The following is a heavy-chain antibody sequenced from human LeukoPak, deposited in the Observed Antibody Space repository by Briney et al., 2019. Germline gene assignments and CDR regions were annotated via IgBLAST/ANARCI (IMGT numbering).Heavy chain of an antibody. V-gene: IGHV3-7*01. CDR3: ARGGSTSSWFWND. Sequence: GGSLRLSCAASGFTFSTKWMTWVRQAPGKGLEWVANIKQDGSEKFYVDSVKGRFTISRDNAKNSLYLQMNSLRAEDMAVYYCARGGSTSSWFWNDWGQGTLVTVSS. D-gene: IGHD6-13*01. CDR2: IKQDGSEK. CDR1: GFTFSTKW. J-gene: IGHJ4*02.